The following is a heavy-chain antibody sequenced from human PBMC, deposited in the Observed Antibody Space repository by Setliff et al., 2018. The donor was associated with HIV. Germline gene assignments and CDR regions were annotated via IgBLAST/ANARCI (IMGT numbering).Heavy chain of an antibody. CDR3: AREESASSWGYYHYYMDV. Sequence: GESLKISCAASGFTFTSYWMHWVRQAPGKGLLWVSRINTDGTITDHADSMKGRFTISRDNSNNMLYLQMNSLRAEDTAVYYCAREESASSWGYYHYYMDVWGKGTTVTVSS. CDR2: INTDGTIT. J-gene: IGHJ6*03. CDR1: GFTFTSYW. D-gene: IGHD3-16*01. V-gene: IGHV3-74*01.